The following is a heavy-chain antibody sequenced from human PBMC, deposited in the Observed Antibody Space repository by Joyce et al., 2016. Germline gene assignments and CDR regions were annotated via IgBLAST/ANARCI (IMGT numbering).Heavy chain of an antibody. D-gene: IGHD3-16*01. CDR2: INPSAGTP. CDR1: GYTFTSYY. Sequence: QVQLMQSGAEVEKPGASVKISCKASGYTFTSYYIQWVRQVPGQGLEWMGVINPSAGTPSYAQKFQGRVTMIRDTSTSTVHMELSSLRSEDTAVYYCAREREWGFSYVNTAHYYYGMDVWGQGTTVIVSS. CDR3: AREREWGFSYVNTAHYYYGMDV. J-gene: IGHJ6*02. V-gene: IGHV1-46*01.